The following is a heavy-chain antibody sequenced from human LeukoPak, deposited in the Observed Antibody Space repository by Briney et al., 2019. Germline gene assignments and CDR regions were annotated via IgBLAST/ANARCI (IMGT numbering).Heavy chain of an antibody. CDR1: GFTFSSYG. Sequence: PGGSLRLSCAASGFTFSSYGMHWVRQAPGKGLEWVSYISSSGSTIYYADSVKGRFISSRDNTKNSLYLQMNSLRAEDTAIYYCARDLRIVSGSYLDYWGQGTLVTVSS. CDR3: ARDLRIVSGSYLDY. V-gene: IGHV3-48*04. D-gene: IGHD1-26*01. J-gene: IGHJ4*02. CDR2: ISSSGSTI.